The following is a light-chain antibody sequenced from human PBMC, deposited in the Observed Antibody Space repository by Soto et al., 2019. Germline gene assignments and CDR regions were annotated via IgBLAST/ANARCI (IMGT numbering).Light chain of an antibody. Sequence: EVVLTQSPATLSVSPGDMATLSCRASQSVSRNLAWYQQKPGQAPRLLIYGASTRATGVPARFSGSGSATECTLSISSLQSEDVAVYYCQQYGDWPPETFGQGTKLEI. CDR1: QSVSRN. J-gene: IGKJ2*01. CDR3: QQYGDWPPET. V-gene: IGKV3-15*01. CDR2: GAS.